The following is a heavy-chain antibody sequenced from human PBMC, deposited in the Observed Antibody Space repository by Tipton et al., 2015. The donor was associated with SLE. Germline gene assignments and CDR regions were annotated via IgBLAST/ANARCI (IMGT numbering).Heavy chain of an antibody. CDR2: SSGSA. CDR3: ARGDLYDYIWGSYRLDAFDI. D-gene: IGHD3-16*02. Sequence: TLSLTCTVSGASVSSSFHQWSWIRQPAGEGLEWIGHSSGSATYNPSLKSRVTISVDTSKNQFSLKLSSVTAADTAVYYCARGDLYDYIWGSYRLDAFDIWGQGTMVTVSS. V-gene: IGHV4-61*02. CDR1: GASVSSSFHQ. J-gene: IGHJ3*02.